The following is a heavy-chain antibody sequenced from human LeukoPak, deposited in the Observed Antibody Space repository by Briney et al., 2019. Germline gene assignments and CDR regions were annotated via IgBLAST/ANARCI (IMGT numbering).Heavy chain of an antibody. D-gene: IGHD1-26*01. CDR1: GYSISNGYY. J-gene: IGHJ4*02. Sequence: SETLSLTCTVSGYSISNGYYWGWIRQPPGKGLEWIGSIYHTGSTYYNLSLKSRFTISVDTSKNQFSLKLSSVTAADTAVYYCARDHIVGAAFDYWGQGTLVTVSS. CDR2: IYHTGST. V-gene: IGHV4-38-2*02. CDR3: ARDHIVGAAFDY.